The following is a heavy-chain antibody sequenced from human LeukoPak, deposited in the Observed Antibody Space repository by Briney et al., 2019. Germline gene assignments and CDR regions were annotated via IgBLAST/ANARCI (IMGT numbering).Heavy chain of an antibody. CDR1: GGSISSYY. CDR2: IYYSGST. J-gene: IGHJ2*01. Sequence: SETLSLTCTVSGGSISSYYWSWIRQPPGKGLEWIGYIYYSGSTNYNPSLKSRVTISVDTSKNQFSLKLSSVTAADTAVYYCARDGNASPEWYFDLWGRGTPVTVSS. CDR3: ARDGNASPEWYFDL. V-gene: IGHV4-59*01. D-gene: IGHD1-1*01.